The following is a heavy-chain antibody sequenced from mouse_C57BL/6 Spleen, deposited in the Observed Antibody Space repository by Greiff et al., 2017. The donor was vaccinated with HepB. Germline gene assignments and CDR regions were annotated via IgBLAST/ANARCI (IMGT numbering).Heavy chain of an antibody. CDR1: GYTFTSYW. V-gene: IGHV1-69*01. CDR3: ARVDALSGSSWYFDV. CDR2: IDPSDSYT. D-gene: IGHD1-1*01. J-gene: IGHJ1*03. Sequence: QVQLQQPGAELVMPGASVKLSCKASGYTFTSYWMHWVKQRPGQGLEWIGEIDPSDSYTNYNQKFKGKSTLTVDKSSSTAYMQLSSLTSEDSAVYYCARVDALSGSSWYFDVWGTGTTVTVSS.